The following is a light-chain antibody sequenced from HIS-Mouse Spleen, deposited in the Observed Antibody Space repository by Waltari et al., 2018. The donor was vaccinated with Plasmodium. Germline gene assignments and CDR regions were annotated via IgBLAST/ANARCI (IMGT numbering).Light chain of an antibody. CDR3: YSTDSSGNHRV. V-gene: IGLV3-10*01. CDR1: ALPKKY. J-gene: IGLJ3*02. Sequence: SYELTQPPSVSVSPGQTARITCSGDALPKKYAYWYQQKSGQAPVLVLYEDSKRPSGIPERFSGSISGTRATLTISGAQVEDEADYYCYSTDSSGNHRVFGGGTKLTVL. CDR2: EDS.